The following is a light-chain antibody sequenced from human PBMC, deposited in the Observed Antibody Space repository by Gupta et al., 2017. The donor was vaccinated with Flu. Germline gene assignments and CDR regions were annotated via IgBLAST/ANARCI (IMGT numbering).Light chain of an antibody. CDR1: QVRQKSKGNNI. J-gene: IGKJ4*01. CDR3: KQGRQTPPT. CDR2: VAS. V-gene: IGKV2-28*01. Sequence: ATSGETAGIYCSASQVRQKSKGNNILESYEQKPGQPPQLMIYVASKRTCGVPDRFSGSGWETEFTLKISREEAEDVGVYYWKQGRQTPPTFGRGTQVEI.